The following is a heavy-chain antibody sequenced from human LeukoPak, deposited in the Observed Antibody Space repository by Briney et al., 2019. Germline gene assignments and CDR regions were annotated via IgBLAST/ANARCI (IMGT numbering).Heavy chain of an antibody. D-gene: IGHD5-12*01. Sequence: GGSLRLSCAASGFTFSSYALHWVRQAPGKGLEWVALISYDGTNKYYADSVKGRFTISRDNSKNTLYLQMNSLRAEDTAVYYCARERGYSGYVLGYWGQGTLVTVSS. V-gene: IGHV3-30*04. CDR2: ISYDGTNK. J-gene: IGHJ4*02. CDR3: ARERGYSGYVLGY. CDR1: GFTFSSYA.